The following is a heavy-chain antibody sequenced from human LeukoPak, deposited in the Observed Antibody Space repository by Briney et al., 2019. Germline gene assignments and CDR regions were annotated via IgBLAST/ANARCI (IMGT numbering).Heavy chain of an antibody. CDR3: ARDIPERRDAFFD. J-gene: IGHJ4*02. V-gene: IGHV3-66*01. CDR2: IYSGGST. CDR1: GFTVSSNY. Sequence: GGSLRLSCAASGFTVSSNYMSWVRQAPGKGLEWVSVIYSGGSTYYADSVKGRFTISRDNSKNTLYLQMNSLRAEDTAVYYCARDIPERRDAFFDWGQGTLVTVSS. D-gene: IGHD1-1*01.